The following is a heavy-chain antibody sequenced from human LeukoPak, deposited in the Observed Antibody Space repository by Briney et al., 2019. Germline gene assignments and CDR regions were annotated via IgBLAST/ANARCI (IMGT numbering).Heavy chain of an antibody. V-gene: IGHV3-15*01. J-gene: IGHJ4*02. CDR2: IKSRADGGTT. D-gene: IGHD2-2*01. CDR3: TADLPTSAAYAFDH. Sequence: GGSLRLSCAASGFTFTNAWMSWVRQAPGKGLEWVARIKSRADGGTTDYAAPVKGRFTISRDDSKNTLYLQMNSLKIEDTAVYYCTADLPTSAAYAFDHWGQGTLATVSS. CDR1: GFTFTNAW.